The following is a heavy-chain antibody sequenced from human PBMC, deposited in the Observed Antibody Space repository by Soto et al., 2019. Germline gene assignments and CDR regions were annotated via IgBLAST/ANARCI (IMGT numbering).Heavy chain of an antibody. Sequence: SETLSLTCAVSGGSISSSNWWSWVRQPPGKGLEWIGEIYHSGSTNYNPSLKSRVTISVDTSKNQFSLKLSSVTAADTAVYYCARDVARGGNFDYWGQGTLVTVSS. CDR3: ARDVARGGNFDY. D-gene: IGHD3-16*01. CDR1: GGSISSSNW. CDR2: IYHSGST. V-gene: IGHV4-4*02. J-gene: IGHJ4*02.